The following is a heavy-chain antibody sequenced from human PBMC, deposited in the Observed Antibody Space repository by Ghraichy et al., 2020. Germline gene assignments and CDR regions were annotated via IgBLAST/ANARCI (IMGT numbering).Heavy chain of an antibody. Sequence: LSLTCAASGFTFSSYSMNWVRQAPGKGLEWVSSISSSSSYIYYADSVKGRFTISRDNAKNSLYLQMNGLRAEDTAVYYCARANGYSGSYYPNYFDYWGQGTLVTVSS. CDR2: ISSSSSYI. J-gene: IGHJ4*02. V-gene: IGHV3-21*01. CDR1: GFTFSSYS. D-gene: IGHD1-26*01. CDR3: ARANGYSGSYYPNYFDY.